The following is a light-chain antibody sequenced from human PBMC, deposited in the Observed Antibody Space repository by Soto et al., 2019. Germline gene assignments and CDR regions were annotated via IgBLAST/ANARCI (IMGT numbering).Light chain of an antibody. CDR2: DDS. Sequence: SYELTQPPSVSVAPGQTARITCGGNHIGSKSVHWYQQKPGQAPVLVVYDDSYRPSGIPERFSGSNSGNTATLTISRVEAGDDADYYCQVWDSSSDHLVFGGGTKLTVL. J-gene: IGLJ3*02. V-gene: IGLV3-21*02. CDR1: HIGSKS. CDR3: QVWDSSSDHLV.